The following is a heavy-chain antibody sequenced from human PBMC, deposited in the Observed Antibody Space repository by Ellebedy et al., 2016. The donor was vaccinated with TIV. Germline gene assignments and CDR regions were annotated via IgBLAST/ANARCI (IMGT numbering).Heavy chain of an antibody. CDR2: TYYRSKWYN. V-gene: IGHV6-1*01. Sequence: SXAISGDSVSSNSAAWNWIRQSPSRGLEWLGRTYYRSKWYNDYAVSVKSRITINPDTSKNQFSLQLNSVTPEGTTVYYCARGGLLWWEFDYWGQGTLVTVSS. CDR3: ARGGLLWWEFDY. CDR1: GDSVSSNSAA. J-gene: IGHJ4*02. D-gene: IGHD2-21*01.